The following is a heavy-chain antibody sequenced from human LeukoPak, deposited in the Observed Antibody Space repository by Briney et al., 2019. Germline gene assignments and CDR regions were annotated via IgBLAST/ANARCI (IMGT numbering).Heavy chain of an antibody. CDR2: INRSGST. V-gene: IGHV4-34*01. CDR3: AVSAAALFDP. J-gene: IGHJ5*02. D-gene: IGHD2-15*01. CDR1: GGSFSGYF. Sequence: PSETLSLTCAIYGGSFSGYFWSWFRQPPGKGLEWIGEINRSGSTNYNSSLSLKSRVPISVDTSKNQFSLKLSSVPAADTAVYYCAVSAAALFDPWGQGTLVTVSS.